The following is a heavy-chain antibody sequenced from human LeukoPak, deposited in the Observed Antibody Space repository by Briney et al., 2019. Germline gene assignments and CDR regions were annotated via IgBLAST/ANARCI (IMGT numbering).Heavy chain of an antibody. CDR1: GYTFTGYY. J-gene: IGHJ6*03. D-gene: IGHD6-6*01. CDR3: ARAHYSSSPRDYYYYYYMDV. CDR2: INPNSGGT. V-gene: IGHV1-2*02. Sequence: ASVKVSCKASGYTFTGYYMHWVRQAPGQGLEWMGWINPNSGGTNYAQKFQGRVTMTRDTSISTAYMELSRLRSDDTAVYYCARAHYSSSPRDYYYYYYMDVWGKGTTVTVSS.